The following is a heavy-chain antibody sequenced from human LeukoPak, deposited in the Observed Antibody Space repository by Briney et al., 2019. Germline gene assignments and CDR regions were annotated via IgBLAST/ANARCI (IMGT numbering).Heavy chain of an antibody. J-gene: IGHJ4*02. V-gene: IGHV4-34*01. Sequence: PSETLSLTCTVSGGSISSYYWSWIRQPPGKGLEWIGEINHSGSTNYNPSLKSRVTISVDTSKNQFSLKLSSVTAADTAVYYCARLGGLLVFDYWGQGTLVTVSS. CDR1: GGSISSYY. CDR2: INHSGST. CDR3: ARLGGLLVFDY. D-gene: IGHD3-10*01.